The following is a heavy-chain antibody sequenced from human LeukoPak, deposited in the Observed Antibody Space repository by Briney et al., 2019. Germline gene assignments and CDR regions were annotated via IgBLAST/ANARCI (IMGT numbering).Heavy chain of an antibody. D-gene: IGHD2-15*01. Sequence: GGSLRLSCAASGFTFSSYGMSWVRQAPGKGLEWVSVTFGDGSTNYADSVKGKFAVSRDNSRNTFFLQMNSLRAEDTAVYYCASRGGSDRSWYFILWGRGTLVTVSS. CDR3: ASRGGSDRSWYFIL. CDR2: TFGDGST. J-gene: IGHJ2*01. V-gene: IGHV3-66*01. CDR1: GFTFSSYG.